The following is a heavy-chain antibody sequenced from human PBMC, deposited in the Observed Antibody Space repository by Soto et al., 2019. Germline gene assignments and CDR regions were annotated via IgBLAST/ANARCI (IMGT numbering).Heavy chain of an antibody. J-gene: IGHJ4*02. CDR1: GDSVSSNSAA. D-gene: IGHD3-3*01. Sequence: SQTLSLTCAISGDSVSSNSAAWNWIRQSPSRGLEWLGRTYYRSKWYNDYAVSVKSRITINPDTSKNQFSLQLNSVTPEDTAVYYCARGYYDFWSGYPNYFDYWGQGTLVTVSS. V-gene: IGHV6-1*01. CDR2: TYYRSKWYN. CDR3: ARGYYDFWSGYPNYFDY.